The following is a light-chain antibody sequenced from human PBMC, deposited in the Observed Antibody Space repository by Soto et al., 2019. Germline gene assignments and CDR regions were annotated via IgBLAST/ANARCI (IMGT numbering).Light chain of an antibody. CDR2: DVN. Sequence: QSALTQPASVSGSPGQSITISCTGTSSDIGAYNFVSWYQQHPDKAPKLMLYDVNIRPSGVSNRFSGSKSGNTASLTISGLQAEHEADYYCTSWTTSTTMIFGGGTKLTVL. J-gene: IGLJ2*01. CDR3: TSWTTSTTMI. V-gene: IGLV2-14*03. CDR1: SSDIGAYNF.